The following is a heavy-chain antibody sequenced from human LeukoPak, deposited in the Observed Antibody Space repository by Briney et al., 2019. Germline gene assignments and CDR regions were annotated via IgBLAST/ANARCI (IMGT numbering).Heavy chain of an antibody. V-gene: IGHV4-39*01. CDR1: GGSISSSSYY. J-gene: IGHJ4*02. Sequence: SETLSLTCTVSGGSISSSSYYWGWIRQPPGKGLEWIGTIYYSGSTYYNPSLKSRVTVSVDTSKNQFSLKLSSVTAADTAVYYCARADSSGWTYYFDYWGQGTLVTVSS. D-gene: IGHD6-19*01. CDR2: IYYSGST. CDR3: ARADSSGWTYYFDY.